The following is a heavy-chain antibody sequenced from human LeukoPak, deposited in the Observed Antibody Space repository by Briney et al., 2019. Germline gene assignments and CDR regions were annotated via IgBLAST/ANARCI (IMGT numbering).Heavy chain of an antibody. CDR1: GFTFDDYA. CDR2: ISGDGGST. CDR3: AKDIERFLEWLGLDY. Sequence: PGRSLRLSCAASGFTFDDYAMHWVRQAPGKGLEWVSLISGDGGSTYYADSVKGRFTISRDNSKNSLYLQMNSLRTEDTALYYCAKDIERFLEWLGLDYWGQGTLVTVSS. D-gene: IGHD3-3*01. V-gene: IGHV3-43*02. J-gene: IGHJ4*02.